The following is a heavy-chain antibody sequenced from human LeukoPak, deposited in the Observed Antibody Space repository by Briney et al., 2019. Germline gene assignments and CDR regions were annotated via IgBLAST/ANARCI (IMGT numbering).Heavy chain of an antibody. CDR1: GYTFTSYY. D-gene: IGHD6-6*01. CDR2: INPSGGST. V-gene: IGHV1-46*01. J-gene: IGHJ3*02. CDR3: ARDLGGIAARPDAFDI. Sequence: VASVKVSCKASGYTFTSYYMHWVRQAPGQGLEWMGIINPSGGSTSYAQKFQGRVTMTRDMSTSTVYMELSSLRSEDTAVYYCARDLGGIAARPDAFDIWGQGTMVTVSS.